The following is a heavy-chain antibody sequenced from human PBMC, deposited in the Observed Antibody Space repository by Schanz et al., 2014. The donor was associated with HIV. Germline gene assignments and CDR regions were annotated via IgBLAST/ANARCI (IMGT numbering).Heavy chain of an antibody. CDR1: GFTFTSHG. V-gene: IGHV3-30*18. Sequence: QVQLVESGGGVVQPGRSLRLSCAVSGFTFTSHGMHWVRQAPGKGLEWVAVISNDGALKYYGVSVKGRFTVSRDNSNNTLYLQMNSLRPEDTATYYCAKDRGTGWYNSFYSWGQGTLVTVSS. CDR2: ISNDGALK. D-gene: IGHD6-19*01. CDR3: AKDRGTGWYNSFYS. J-gene: IGHJ4*02.